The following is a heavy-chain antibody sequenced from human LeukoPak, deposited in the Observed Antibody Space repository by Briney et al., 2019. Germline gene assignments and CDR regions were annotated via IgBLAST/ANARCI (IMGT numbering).Heavy chain of an antibody. CDR3: ARDNYYGSGSYFGANYYYYGMDV. D-gene: IGHD3-10*01. CDR1: GFTFSNAW. V-gene: IGHV3-15*01. CDR2: IKSKTDGGTT. Sequence: PGGSLRLSCAASGFTFSNAWMSWVRQAPGKGLERVGRIKSKTDGGTTDYAAPVKGRFTISRDDSKNTLYLQMNSLRAEDTAVYYCARDNYYGSGSYFGANYYYYGMDVWGQGTTVTVSS. J-gene: IGHJ6*02.